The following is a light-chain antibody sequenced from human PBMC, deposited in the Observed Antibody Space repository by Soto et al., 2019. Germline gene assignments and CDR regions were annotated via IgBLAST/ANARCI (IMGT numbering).Light chain of an antibody. CDR1: QSVSSSY. CDR3: QQYGSSPGT. Sequence: EIVLTQSPGTLSLSPGERATLSCRASQSVSSSYLAWYQQKPGQAPRLLIYGASSRATGIPDRFSGSGCGTDFTLTISTLEPEDFAVYYCQQYGSSPGTFGQGTKVEIK. J-gene: IGKJ1*01. CDR2: GAS. V-gene: IGKV3-20*01.